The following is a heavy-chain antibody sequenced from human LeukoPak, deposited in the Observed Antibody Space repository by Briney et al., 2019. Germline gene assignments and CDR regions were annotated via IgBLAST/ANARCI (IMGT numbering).Heavy chain of an antibody. CDR1: GLTFSTYD. CDR2: IGKGGDT. CDR3: ARGGYSGFDV. J-gene: IGHJ3*01. Sequence: PGGSLRLSCAASGLTFSTYDMHWVRQATGEGLEWVSGIGKGGDTYYVGSVKGRFTISRENAKNSSYLQMNSLRSGDTAVYYCARGGYSGFDVWGQGTVVTVSS. D-gene: IGHD5-12*01. V-gene: IGHV3-13*04.